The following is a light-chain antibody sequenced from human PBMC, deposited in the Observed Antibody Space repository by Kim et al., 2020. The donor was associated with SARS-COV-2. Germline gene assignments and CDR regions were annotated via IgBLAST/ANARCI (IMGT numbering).Light chain of an antibody. Sequence: PGERATLSCRASQSVSSYLAWYQQKPGQAPRLLIYDASNRATGIPARFSGSGSGTDFTLTISSLEPEDFAVYYCQQRSNWPPRITFGQGTRL. CDR2: DAS. CDR1: QSVSSY. J-gene: IGKJ5*01. CDR3: QQRSNWPPRIT. V-gene: IGKV3-11*01.